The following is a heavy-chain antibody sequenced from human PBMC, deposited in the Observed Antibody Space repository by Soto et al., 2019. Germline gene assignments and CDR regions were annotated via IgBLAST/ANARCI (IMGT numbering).Heavy chain of an antibody. CDR2: ISPYNGTA. D-gene: IGHD6-19*01. Sequence: SVKASCKASGGTFTSYGISWVRQAPGQGLEWMGWISPYNGTANYAQKFQGRVTITADESTSTAYMELSSLRSEDTAVYYCARDTPGIAVAGVFGPWGQGTLVTVSS. CDR1: GGTFTSYG. CDR3: ARDTPGIAVAGVFGP. V-gene: IGHV1-69*13. J-gene: IGHJ5*02.